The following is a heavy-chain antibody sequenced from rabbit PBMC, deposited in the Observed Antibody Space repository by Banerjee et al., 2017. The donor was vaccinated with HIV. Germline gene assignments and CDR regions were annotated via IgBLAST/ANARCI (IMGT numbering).Heavy chain of an antibody. CDR3: ARDVSGAGYGYAFNL. CDR2: IYAGSSGST. V-gene: IGHV1S40*01. J-gene: IGHJ4*01. Sequence: WVRQAPGKGLEWIACIYAGSSGSTYYANWAKGRFTISKTSSTTVTLQMTSLTAADSATYFCARDVSGAGYGYAFNLWGRAPWSPS. D-gene: IGHD6-1*01.